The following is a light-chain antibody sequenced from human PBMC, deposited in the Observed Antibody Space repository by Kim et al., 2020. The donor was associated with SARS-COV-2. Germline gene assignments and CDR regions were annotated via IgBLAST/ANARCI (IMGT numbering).Light chain of an antibody. CDR1: QSVNNN. J-gene: IGKJ4*01. V-gene: IGKV3-15*01. CDR2: GAS. CDR3: QHYNSWPLT. Sequence: VSPGERATLSCRASQSVNNNLAWYQQKPGQAPRLLIFGASIRAIGIPARFSGSGSGTEFTLTISSLQSEDSAVYYCQHYNSWPLTFGGGTKVDIK.